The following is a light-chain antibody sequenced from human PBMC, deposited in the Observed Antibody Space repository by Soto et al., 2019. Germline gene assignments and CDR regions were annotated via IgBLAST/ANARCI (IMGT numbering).Light chain of an antibody. CDR1: TSNIGASYD. J-gene: IGLJ1*01. V-gene: IGLV1-40*01. Sequence: SVLTQPPSVSGAPGQRVTISCTGSTSNIGASYDVNWYQQLPGTAPKLLIYGNTNRPSGVPDRFSGSKSGTSASLAITGLQAVDEADYYCQSYDNSLSGYVFGTGTKVTVL. CDR2: GNT. CDR3: QSYDNSLSGYV.